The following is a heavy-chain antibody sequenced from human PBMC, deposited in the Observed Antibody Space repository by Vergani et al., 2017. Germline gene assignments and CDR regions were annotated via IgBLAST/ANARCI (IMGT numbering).Heavy chain of an antibody. D-gene: IGHD3-22*01. J-gene: IGHJ4*02. Sequence: QVQLQESGPGLVKPSETLSLTCTVSGGSISSGGYYWSWIRQHPGKGLEWIGYIYYSGSTYYNPSLKSRVTISVDTSKNQFSLKLSSVTAADTAVYYCARDGNSGYPTGFDYWGQGTLVTVSS. V-gene: IGHV4-31*03. CDR3: ARDGNSGYPTGFDY. CDR2: IYYSGST. CDR1: GGSISSGGYY.